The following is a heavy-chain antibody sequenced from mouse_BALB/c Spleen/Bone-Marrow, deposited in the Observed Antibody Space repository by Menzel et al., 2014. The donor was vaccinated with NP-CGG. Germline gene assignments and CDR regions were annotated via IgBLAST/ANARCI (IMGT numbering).Heavy chain of an antibody. CDR1: GFTFSYYG. CDR3: ARDSSGYFDY. J-gene: IGHJ2*01. CDR2: ISSGGSYT. Sequence: EVKLVESGGGLVKPGGSLKLSCAASGFTFSYYGMSWVRQSPEKRLEWVAEISSGGSYTYYPDTVTGRFTISRDNAKNTLYLEMSSLRSEDTAMYYCARDSSGYFDYWGQGTTLTVSS. V-gene: IGHV5-9-4*01. D-gene: IGHD3-1*01.